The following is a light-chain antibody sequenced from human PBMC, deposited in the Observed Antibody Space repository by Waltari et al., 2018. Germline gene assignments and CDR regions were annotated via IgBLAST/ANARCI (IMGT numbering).Light chain of an antibody. J-gene: IGLJ3*02. CDR1: SGHSTNI. CDR2: VNSDGSH. V-gene: IGLV4-69*01. Sequence: QLVLTQSPSASASLGASVKLTCTLSSGHSTNIIAWLQQQPEKGPRYLMNVNSDGSHNKGVGVPARFSCSISGAERYLTISSLQSEDEADYYCQTGGHGTWVFGGGTRLTVL. CDR3: QTGGHGTWV.